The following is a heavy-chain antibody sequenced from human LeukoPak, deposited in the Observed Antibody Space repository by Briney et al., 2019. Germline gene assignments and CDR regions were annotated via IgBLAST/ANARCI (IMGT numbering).Heavy chain of an antibody. J-gene: IGHJ4*02. CDR1: GFTFSRYW. D-gene: IGHD6-13*01. CDR3: ARVSIAAAGGIDY. CDR2: IHSDGSST. Sequence: PGRSLRLSCAASGFTFSRYWMHWVRQARRKGLVWVSRIHSDGSSTSYADSVKGRFTISRDNAKNTLYLQMNSLRAEDTAVYYCARVSIAAAGGIDYWGQGTLGTVSS. V-gene: IGHV3-74*01.